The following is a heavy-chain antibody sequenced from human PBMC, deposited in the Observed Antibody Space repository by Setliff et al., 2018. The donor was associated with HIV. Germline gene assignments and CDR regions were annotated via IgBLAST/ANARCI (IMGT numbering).Heavy chain of an antibody. CDR3: SRAYYYDSSGLAPYYYYGMDV. J-gene: IGHJ6*02. Sequence: ASVKVSCKASGYTFTSYDINWVRQATGQGLEWMGWMNPNSGNTGYAQKFQGRVTMTRNTSISTAYMELSSLRSEDTAVYYCSRAYYYDSSGLAPYYYYGMDVWGQGTTVTVSS. V-gene: IGHV1-8*02. D-gene: IGHD3-22*01. CDR1: GYTFTSYD. CDR2: MNPNSGNT.